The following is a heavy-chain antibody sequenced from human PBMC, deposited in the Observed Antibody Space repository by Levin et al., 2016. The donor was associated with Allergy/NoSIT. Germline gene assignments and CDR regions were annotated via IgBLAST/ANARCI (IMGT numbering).Heavy chain of an antibody. V-gene: IGHV4-61*01. D-gene: IGHD6-19*01. CDR2: IYYSGST. CDR3: ARGKLTPRVQWLVPNNWFDP. Sequence: SETLSLTCTVSGGSVSSGSYYWSWIRQPPGKGLEWIGYIYYSGSTNYNPSLKSRVTISVDTSKNQFSLKLSSVTAADTAVYYCARGKLTPRVQWLVPNNWFDPWGQGTLVTVSS. J-gene: IGHJ5*02. CDR1: GGSVSSGSYY.